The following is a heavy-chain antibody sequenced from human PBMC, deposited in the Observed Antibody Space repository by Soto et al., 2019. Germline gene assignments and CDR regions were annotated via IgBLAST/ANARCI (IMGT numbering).Heavy chain of an antibody. V-gene: IGHV3-48*02. CDR1: GFSFSNYG. CDR3: ARDSDVSRLEH. Sequence: EVPLVESGGGLVQPGGSLRLSCAASGFSFSNYGMNWVRQAPGKGLEWVSYINSSSSIIHYADSVKGRYTISRDNAKRSLYLQMNSLRDDDTAVYYCARDSDVSRLEHWGQGTLVTVSS. J-gene: IGHJ1*01. CDR2: INSSSSII.